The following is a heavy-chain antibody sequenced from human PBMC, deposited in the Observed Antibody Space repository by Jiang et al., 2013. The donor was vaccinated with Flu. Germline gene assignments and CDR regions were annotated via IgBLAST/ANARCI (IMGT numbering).Heavy chain of an antibody. D-gene: IGHD3-10*01. V-gene: IGHV4-59*08. Sequence: SGSGLVKPSETLSLTCTVSGVSISSYYWSWIRQPPGKGLEWIGYIYYSGSTDYNPSVKSRVTISVDTSKNQFSLKLSSVTAADTAVYYCASQEGVYYGSGRYFQHWGQGTLVTVSS. CDR3: ASQEGVYYGSGRYFQH. J-gene: IGHJ1*01. CDR2: IYYSGST. CDR1: GVSISSYY.